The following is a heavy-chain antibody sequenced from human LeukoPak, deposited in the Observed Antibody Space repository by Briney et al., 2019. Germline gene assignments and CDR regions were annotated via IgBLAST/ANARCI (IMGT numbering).Heavy chain of an antibody. CDR3: AKDGGGSGWVYYYYYGMDV. CDR2: ITTSNVNM. V-gene: IGHV3-11*04. Sequence: PGGSLRLSCAASGFTFSDYFVTWIRQAPGKGLEWISYITTSNVNMYYADSVKGRFTISRDNSKNTLYLQMNSLRAEDTAVYYCAKDGGGSGWVYYYYYGMDVWGQGTTVTVSS. D-gene: IGHD6-19*01. J-gene: IGHJ6*02. CDR1: GFTFSDYF.